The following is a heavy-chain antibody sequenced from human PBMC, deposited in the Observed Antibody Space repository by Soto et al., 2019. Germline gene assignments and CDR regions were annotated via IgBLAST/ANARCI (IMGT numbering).Heavy chain of an antibody. J-gene: IGHJ2*01. V-gene: IGHV3-23*01. CDR1: GLTFGNYA. D-gene: IGHD2-21*02. CDR3: AVTPNCGRDCSAASYWYFDI. Sequence: EVQLLESGGGLVQPGGSVRLSCAASGLTFGNYAMSWVRQAPGKGLEWVSAISGDSGRTSYADSVKGRFTISRDNSKNTLYLQMNPLRAEDTAVYYFAVTPNCGRDCSAASYWYFDIWGRGTLVTVSS. CDR2: ISGDSGRT.